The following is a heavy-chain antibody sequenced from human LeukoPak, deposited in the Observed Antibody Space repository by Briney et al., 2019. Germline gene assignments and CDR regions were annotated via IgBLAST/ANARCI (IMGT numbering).Heavy chain of an antibody. CDR2: IYYSGST. V-gene: IGHV4-39*01. CDR1: GGSISSYY. D-gene: IGHD3-3*01. CDR3: ARHPSYYDFWSGYYFDY. Sequence: PSETLSLTCTVSGGSISSYYWGWIRQPPGKGLEWIGSIYYSGSTYYNPSLKSRVTISVDTSKNQFSLKLSSVTAADTAVYYCARHPSYYDFWSGYYFDYWGQGTLVTVSS. J-gene: IGHJ4*02.